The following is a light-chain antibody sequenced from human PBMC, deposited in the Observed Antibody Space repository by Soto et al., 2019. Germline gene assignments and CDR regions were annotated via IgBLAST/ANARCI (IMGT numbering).Light chain of an antibody. V-gene: IGKV3-11*01. CDR2: DSS. J-gene: IGKJ4*01. Sequence: TQWPPYLYMTKGERATLSCRASQSVGTYFAWYQQKPGQAPRLLIYDSSNRATGIPARFSGSGSGTDFTLTISSLEPEDFAVYYCQQRSDWPSTFGGGTKVDIK. CDR1: QSVGTY. CDR3: QQRSDWPST.